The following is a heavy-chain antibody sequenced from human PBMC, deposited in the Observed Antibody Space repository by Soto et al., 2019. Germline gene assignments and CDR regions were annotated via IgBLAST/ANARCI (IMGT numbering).Heavy chain of an antibody. J-gene: IGHJ5*02. D-gene: IGHD4-17*01. CDR2: IDPSDSYT. CDR1: GYSFTSYW. V-gene: IGHV5-10-1*03. CDR3: ARHYLPTVTTYSDWFDP. Sequence: EVQLVQSGAEVKKPGESLRISCKGSGYSFTSYWISWVRQMPGKGLEWMGRIDPSDSYTNYSPSFQGHVTISADKSISTAYLQWSSLKASDTAMYYCARHYLPTVTTYSDWFDPWGQGTLVTVSS.